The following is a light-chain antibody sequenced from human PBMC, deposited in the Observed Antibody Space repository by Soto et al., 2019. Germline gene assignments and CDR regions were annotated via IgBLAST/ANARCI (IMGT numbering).Light chain of an antibody. CDR2: AAS. V-gene: IGKV1-5*01. J-gene: IGKJ1*01. CDR3: QQYYSYPPT. CDR1: QSISSW. Sequence: DIQMTQSPSTLSASVGDRVTITCRASQSISSWLAWYQQKPGTAPKLLIYAASTLQSGVPSRFSGSGSGTDFTLTISCLQSEDFATYYCQQYYSYPPTFGQGTKVDIK.